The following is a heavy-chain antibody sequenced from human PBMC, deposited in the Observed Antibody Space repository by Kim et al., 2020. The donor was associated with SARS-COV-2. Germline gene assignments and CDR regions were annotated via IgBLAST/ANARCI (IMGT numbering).Heavy chain of an antibody. Sequence: SETLSLTCTVSGGSISSGGYYWSWIRQHPGKGLEWIGYIFYSGSTYYNPSLKSRATISVDTSKNQFSLKLSSVTAADTAVYYCARGEGGGHYYDSSGYYGYWGQGTLVTVSS. V-gene: IGHV4-31*03. J-gene: IGHJ4*02. D-gene: IGHD3-22*01. CDR3: ARGEGGGHYYDSSGYYGY. CDR2: IFYSGST. CDR1: GGSISSGGYY.